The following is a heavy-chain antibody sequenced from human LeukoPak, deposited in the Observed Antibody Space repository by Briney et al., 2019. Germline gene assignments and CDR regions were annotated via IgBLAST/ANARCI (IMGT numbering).Heavy chain of an antibody. CDR2: IIPILGIA. Sequence: SVKVSCKASGGTFSSYAISWVRQAPGQGLEWMGRIIPILGIASYAQKFQGRVTTTADKSTSTAYMELSSLRSEDTAVYYCARGMCYCSSTSCYYYYGMDVWGQGTTVTVSS. CDR1: GGTFSSYA. V-gene: IGHV1-69*04. CDR3: ARGMCYCSSTSCYYYYGMDV. J-gene: IGHJ6*02. D-gene: IGHD2-2*01.